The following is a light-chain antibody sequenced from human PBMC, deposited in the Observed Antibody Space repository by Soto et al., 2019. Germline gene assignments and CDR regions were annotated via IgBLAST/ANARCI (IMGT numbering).Light chain of an antibody. J-gene: IGKJ4*01. CDR2: AAS. CDR3: QQLNSYPPT. CDR1: QGISSY. V-gene: IGKV1-9*01. Sequence: IQLTQSPSSLSASVGDKVTITCRASQGISSYLAWYQQKPGKAPKLLIYAASTLQSGVPSRFSGSGSGTGFTLTISSLQPEDFATYYCQQLNSYPPTFGGGTKVEIK.